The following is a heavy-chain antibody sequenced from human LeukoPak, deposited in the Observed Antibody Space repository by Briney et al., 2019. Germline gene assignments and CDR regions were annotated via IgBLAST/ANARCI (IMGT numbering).Heavy chain of an antibody. CDR2: ITPLFGTA. CDR3: ASCGYGGCTYNWFDP. J-gene: IGHJ5*02. D-gene: IGHD4-23*01. Sequence: SVKVSCKASGGTFSKYTISWVRQRPGQGLEWMGGITPLFGTANYAQKFQGRVTITADESASTAYMELSSLRSEDTAVYYCASCGYGGCTYNWFDPWGQGTLVTVSS. CDR1: GGTFSKYT. V-gene: IGHV1-69*13.